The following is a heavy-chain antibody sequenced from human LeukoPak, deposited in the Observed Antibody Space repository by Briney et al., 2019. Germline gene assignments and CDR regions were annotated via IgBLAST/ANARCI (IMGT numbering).Heavy chain of an antibody. Sequence: ASVKVSCKASGGTFSRYAMSWVRQAPGQGPEWMGVISPSGGSTTYAQKFQGRVTLTRDMSTSSDYLELSSLRSEDTAVYYCARETLYYYYYMDVWGKGTTVTVSS. CDR2: ISPSGGST. CDR1: GGTFSRYA. CDR3: ARETLYYYYYMDV. V-gene: IGHV1-46*01. J-gene: IGHJ6*03.